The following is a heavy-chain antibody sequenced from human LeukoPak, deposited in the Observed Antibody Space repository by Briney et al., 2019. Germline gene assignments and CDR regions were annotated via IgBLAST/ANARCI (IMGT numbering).Heavy chain of an antibody. CDR2: IWYDGSNK. V-gene: IGHV3-33*01. D-gene: IGHD1-14*01. CDR1: GFTFSSYG. Sequence: GGSLRLSCAASGFTFSSYGMHWVRQAPGKGLEWVAVIWYDGSNKYYADSVKGRFTISRDNSKNTLYLQMNSLRAEDTAVYYCARDGPNHRVAFLDAFDIWGQGTMVTVSS. CDR3: ARDGPNHRVAFLDAFDI. J-gene: IGHJ3*02.